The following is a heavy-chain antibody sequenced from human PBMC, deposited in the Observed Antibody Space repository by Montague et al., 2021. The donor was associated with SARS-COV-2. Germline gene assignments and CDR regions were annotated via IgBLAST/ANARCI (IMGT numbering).Heavy chain of an antibody. CDR2: IYWDDDK. CDR1: GFSLSTSGVG. Sequence: PALVKPTQTLTLTCTFSGFSLSTSGVGVGWIRQPPGKALEWLALIYWDDDKRYSPSLKSRLTITKDTSKKQVVLTMTNMDPVDTATYYCAHRRPLYYYDSSLSTFDYWGQGTLVTVSS. V-gene: IGHV2-5*02. J-gene: IGHJ4*02. D-gene: IGHD3-22*01. CDR3: AHRRPLYYYDSSLSTFDY.